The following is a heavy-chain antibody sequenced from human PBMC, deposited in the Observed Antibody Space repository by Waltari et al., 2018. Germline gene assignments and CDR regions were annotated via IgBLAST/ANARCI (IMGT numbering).Heavy chain of an antibody. Sequence: EVQLVESGGGLVKPGGSLRLSCAASGFTFSSYSMNWVRQAPGKGLGWVSSISSSSSYIYYADSVKGRFTISRDNAKNSLYLQMNSLRAEDTAVYYCARDKWYSSSSRTGAAYYYGMDVWGQGTTLTVSS. V-gene: IGHV3-21*01. D-gene: IGHD6-6*01. CDR1: GFTFSSYS. CDR3: ARDKWYSSSSRTGAAYYYGMDV. J-gene: IGHJ6*02. CDR2: ISSSSSYI.